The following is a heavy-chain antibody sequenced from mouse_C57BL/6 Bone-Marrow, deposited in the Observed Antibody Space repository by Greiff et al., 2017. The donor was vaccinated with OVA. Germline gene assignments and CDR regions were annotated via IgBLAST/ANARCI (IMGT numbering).Heavy chain of an antibody. J-gene: IGHJ4*01. CDR3: ARHLILYAMDY. CDR1: GFTFSSYG. Sequence: EVQLVESGGDLVKLGGFLKLSCAASGFTFSSYGMSWVRQTPDKRLEWVATISSGGSYTYYPDSVKGRFTISRDNAKNTLYLQMSSLKSEDTAMYYCARHLILYAMDYWGQGTSVTVSS. V-gene: IGHV5-6*01. CDR2: ISSGGSYT.